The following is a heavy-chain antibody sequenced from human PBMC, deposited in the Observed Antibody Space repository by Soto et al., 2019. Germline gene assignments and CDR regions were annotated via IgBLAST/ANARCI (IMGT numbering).Heavy chain of an antibody. D-gene: IGHD2-8*01. J-gene: IGHJ4*02. CDR1: GYTFTSYY. V-gene: IGHV1-3*01. Sequence: ASVKVSCKASGYTFTSYYMHWVRQAPGQRLEWMGWINAGNGNTKYSQKFQGRVTITRDTSASTAYMELSSLRSEDTAVYYCAREWDIVLMAFDYWGQGTLVTVSS. CDR3: AREWDIVLMAFDY. CDR2: INAGNGNT.